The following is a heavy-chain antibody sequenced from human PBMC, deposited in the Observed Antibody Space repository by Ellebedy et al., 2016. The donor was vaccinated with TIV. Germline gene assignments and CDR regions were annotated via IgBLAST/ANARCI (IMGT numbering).Heavy chain of an antibody. CDR1: GFTFSSHS. CDR3: VRGSCSSTSCPDY. CDR2: ISSSSTNI. V-gene: IGHV3-21*01. J-gene: IGHJ4*02. D-gene: IGHD2-2*01. Sequence: GGSLRLSXAASGFTFSSHSMNWVRQSPGKGLEWVSSISSSSTNIYYAASVEGRFTISRDNAENSLYLQMSSLRAEDTAVYYCVRGSCSSTSCPDYWGQGTLVTVSS.